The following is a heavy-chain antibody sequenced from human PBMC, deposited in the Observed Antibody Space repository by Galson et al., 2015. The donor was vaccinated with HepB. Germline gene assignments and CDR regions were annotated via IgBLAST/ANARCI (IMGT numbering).Heavy chain of an antibody. D-gene: IGHD3-3*01. V-gene: IGHV3-23*01. J-gene: IGHJ2*01. Sequence: SLRLSCAASGFSFSYYAMTWVRQAPGKGLEWVSTINSNGGRTSYADSVKGRFTISRDNSKSTLYLQMNSLRAEDTAVFYCAKGYDFWSGYTYCYFDLWGRGTLVTVSS. CDR3: AKGYDFWSGYTYCYFDL. CDR1: GFSFSYYA. CDR2: INSNGGRT.